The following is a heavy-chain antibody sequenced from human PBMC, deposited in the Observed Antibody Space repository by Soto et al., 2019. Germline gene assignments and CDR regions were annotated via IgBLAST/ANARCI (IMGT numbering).Heavy chain of an antibody. V-gene: IGHV4-39*01. Sequence: QLQLQDSGPGLVKPSETLSLAGTVSGGSISSNSYYWDWIRQPPGKGLEWIGSLFYSGATYHNPALQCRVTISVDQSMIQFSLPLSSVTPADTAVYYCARQAAYDSVWGESDGSDYWGPGTLVTFSS. J-gene: IGHJ4*02. CDR1: GGSISSNSYY. CDR3: ARQAAYDSVWGESDGSDY. CDR2: LFYSGAT. D-gene: IGHD3-16*01.